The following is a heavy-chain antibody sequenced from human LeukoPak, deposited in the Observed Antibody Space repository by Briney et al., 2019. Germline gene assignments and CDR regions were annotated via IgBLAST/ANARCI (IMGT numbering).Heavy chain of an antibody. V-gene: IGHV4-34*01. CDR2: INHSGST. CDR3: ARVIAVAGSPCYFDY. CDR1: GGLFRRSY. J-gene: IGHJ4*02. D-gene: IGHD6-19*01. Sequence: SETLSLNCAVYGGLFRRSYWSWIRQPPSQGLELIGEINHSGSTNYNPSLKSRITVSVDTSKKQFSLKLSSVTAADTAVYYCARVIAVAGSPCYFDYWGQGTLVTVSS.